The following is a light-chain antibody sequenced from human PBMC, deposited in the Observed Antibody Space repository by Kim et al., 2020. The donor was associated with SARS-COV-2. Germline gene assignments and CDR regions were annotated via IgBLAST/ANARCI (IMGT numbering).Light chain of an antibody. Sequence: EVVLTQSPATLSVSPGESVTLSCRASPSVHRYLAWYQQKPGQAPSLLIDDASTRATGIPARFSGSGSGTEFTLTISSLQPDDSAVYYCQQYDQWPYTFGGGTKVEI. V-gene: IGKV3-15*01. J-gene: IGKJ4*01. CDR1: PSVHRY. CDR3: QQYDQWPYT. CDR2: DAS.